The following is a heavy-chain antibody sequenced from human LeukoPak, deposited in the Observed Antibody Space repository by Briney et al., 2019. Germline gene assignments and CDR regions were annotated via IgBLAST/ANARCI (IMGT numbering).Heavy chain of an antibody. CDR1: GYSFTSYW. Sequence: GESLKISCKGSGYSFTSYWIGWVRQMPGKGLEWMGIIYPGDSDTRYSPSFQGQVTISADKSISTAYLQWSSLKASDTAMYYCAITYYYDGSGYYGNAFDIWGQGTMVTVSS. CDR2: IYPGDSDT. V-gene: IGHV5-51*01. J-gene: IGHJ3*02. CDR3: AITYYYDGSGYYGNAFDI. D-gene: IGHD3-22*01.